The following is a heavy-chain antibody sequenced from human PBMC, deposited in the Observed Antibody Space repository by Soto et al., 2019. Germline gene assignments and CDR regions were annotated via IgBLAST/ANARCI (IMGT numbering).Heavy chain of an antibody. CDR1: GFSLSTSGVG. Sequence: QITLKESGPTLVKPTQTLTLTCTFSGFSLSTSGVGVGWIRQPPGKALEWLALIYWDDDKRYSPSLKSRLTITKDTSKNQVVLKMTNMDPVDTATYYCAHSLSEMATITSFDYWGQGTLVTVSS. CDR2: IYWDDDK. V-gene: IGHV2-5*02. D-gene: IGHD5-12*01. CDR3: AHSLSEMATITSFDY. J-gene: IGHJ4*02.